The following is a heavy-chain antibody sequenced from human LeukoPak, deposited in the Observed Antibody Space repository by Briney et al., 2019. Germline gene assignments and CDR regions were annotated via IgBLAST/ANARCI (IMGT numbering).Heavy chain of an antibody. J-gene: IGHJ3*02. CDR1: GFTFSSHS. CDR3: ARDSSGWDSFDI. D-gene: IGHD6-19*01. V-gene: IGHV3-48*01. Sequence: GGSLRLSCAASGFTFSSHSMNWVRQAPGKGLEWVSYISSSSSTIYYADSVKGRFTISRDNAKNSLYLQMNSLRAEDTAVYYCARDSSGWDSFDIWGQGTMVTVSS. CDR2: ISSSSSTI.